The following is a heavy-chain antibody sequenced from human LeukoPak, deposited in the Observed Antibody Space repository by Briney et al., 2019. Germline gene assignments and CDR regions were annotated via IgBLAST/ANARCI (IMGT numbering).Heavy chain of an antibody. CDR1: GFTFGDYA. D-gene: IGHD2-2*02. J-gene: IGHJ6*03. Sequence: GGSLRLSCTASGFTFGDYAMSWVRQAPGKGLEWVGFIRSKAYGGTTEYAASVKGRFTISRDDSKSIAYLQMNSLKTEDTAVYYCTRDGSDIVVVPAAISPPEYYYYYYYMDVWGKGTTVTVSS. CDR2: IRSKAYGGTT. V-gene: IGHV3-49*04. CDR3: TRDGSDIVVVPAAISPPEYYYYYYYMDV.